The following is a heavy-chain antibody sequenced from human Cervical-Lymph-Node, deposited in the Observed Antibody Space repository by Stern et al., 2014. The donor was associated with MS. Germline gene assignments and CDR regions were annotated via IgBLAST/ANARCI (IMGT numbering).Heavy chain of an antibody. Sequence: EVQLVQSGAEVKQPGESLKISCKLSGYSFTIYYIAWVRQMPGKDLEWMGVIYPYDSDTTYSPSFQGQVTISADKSITTAYLQWSSLRASDTAMYYCARHVQGFDYWGQGTLVTVSS. CDR3: ARHVQGFDY. J-gene: IGHJ4*02. CDR1: GYSFTIYY. V-gene: IGHV5-51*01. CDR2: IYPYDSDT.